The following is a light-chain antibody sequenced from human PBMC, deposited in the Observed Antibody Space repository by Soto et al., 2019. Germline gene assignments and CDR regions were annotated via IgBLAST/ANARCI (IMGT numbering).Light chain of an antibody. Sequence: IQLTQSPSSLSASIGDRVTITCRASQGISNYLAWYQQKPGKAPNLLIYIASTLQGGVPSRFSGSGSGTDFSLTISSLQPEDVATYYCQQYNNWPPGTFGQGTKVDIK. CDR1: QGISNY. CDR2: IAS. CDR3: QQYNNWPPGT. V-gene: IGKV1-9*01. J-gene: IGKJ2*01.